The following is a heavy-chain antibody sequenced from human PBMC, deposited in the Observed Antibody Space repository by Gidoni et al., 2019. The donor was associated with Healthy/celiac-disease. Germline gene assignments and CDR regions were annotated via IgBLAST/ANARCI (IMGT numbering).Heavy chain of an antibody. D-gene: IGHD6-19*01. CDR3: ARSAVAGHYYYYYGMDV. Sequence: QVQLVQSGAEVKKPGASVKVSCKASGYTFTSYAMHWVRQAPGQRLEWMGWINAGNGNTKYSQKFQGRVTITRDTSASTAYMELSSLRSEDTAVYYCARSAVAGHYYYYYGMDVWGQGTTVTVSS. CDR2: INAGNGNT. CDR1: GYTFTSYA. V-gene: IGHV1-3*01. J-gene: IGHJ6*02.